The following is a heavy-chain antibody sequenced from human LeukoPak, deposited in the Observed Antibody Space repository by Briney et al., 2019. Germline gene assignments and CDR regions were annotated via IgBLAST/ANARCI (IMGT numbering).Heavy chain of an antibody. CDR1: GFTFSSYW. V-gene: IGHV3-7*01. CDR3: ARDGGWYRDY. J-gene: IGHJ4*02. D-gene: IGHD6-19*01. Sequence: GGSLRLSCEASGFTFSSYWMSWVRQAPGKGLEWVANIKQDGSERNYVDSVKGRFTISRDNAKNSLYLQMNSLRAEDTAVYYCARDGGWYRDYWGQGTLVTVSS. CDR2: IKQDGSER.